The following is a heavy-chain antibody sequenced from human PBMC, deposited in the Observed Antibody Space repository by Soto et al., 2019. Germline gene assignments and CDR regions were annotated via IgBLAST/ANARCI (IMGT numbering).Heavy chain of an antibody. J-gene: IGHJ3*01. V-gene: IGHV3-21*02. CDR1: GFTFSTYG. CDR2: IGRVITAM. D-gene: IGHD2-21*01. Sequence: EVQLVESGGGLVKPGGSLRLSCAASGFTFSTYGMTWVRQAPGKGLEWVSSIGRVITAMFYSASVKGRFAVSRDNAKNSLFLQLNSLRVEDTAVYYCARILFSLPVNYAFDVWGQGTVVTVSS. CDR3: ARILFSLPVNYAFDV.